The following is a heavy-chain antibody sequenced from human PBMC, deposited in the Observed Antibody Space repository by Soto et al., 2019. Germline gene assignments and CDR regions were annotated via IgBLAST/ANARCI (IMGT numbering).Heavy chain of an antibody. CDR1: GGTFSSYA. V-gene: IGHV1-69*13. CDR2: IIPIFGTA. CDR3: ARYGYNSPNYYGMDV. Sequence: ASVKVSCKASGGTFSSYAISWVRQAPGQGLEWMGGIIPIFGTANYAQKFQGRVTITADESTSTAYMELSSLRSEDTAVYYCARYGYNSPNYYGMDVWGQGTTVTVSS. D-gene: IGHD1-1*01. J-gene: IGHJ6*02.